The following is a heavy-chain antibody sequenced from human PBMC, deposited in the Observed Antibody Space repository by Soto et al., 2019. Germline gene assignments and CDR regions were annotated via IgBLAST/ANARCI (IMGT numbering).Heavy chain of an antibody. CDR2: IIPIFNTA. D-gene: IGHD4-17*01. CDR3: ARVRPTDYVGNYNNGMDV. V-gene: IGHV1-69*01. Sequence: QVQLVQSGAEVKKPGSSVKVSCKASAGTLSNYAFTWVRQAPGQGLEWMGGIIPIFNTANYAQKFQGRVTIPEDESTSTASMEVNSLRSEDTVVYYCARVRPTDYVGNYNNGMDVWGQGTTVTVSS. J-gene: IGHJ6*02. CDR1: AGTLSNYA.